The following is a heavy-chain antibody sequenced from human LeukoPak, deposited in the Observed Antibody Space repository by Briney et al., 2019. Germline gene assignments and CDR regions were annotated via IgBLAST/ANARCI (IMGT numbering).Heavy chain of an antibody. CDR2: IIPIFGTA. CDR1: GGTFSSYA. D-gene: IGHD3-3*01. V-gene: IGHV1-69*01. J-gene: IGHJ6*02. Sequence: SVKVSCKASGGTFSSYAISWVRQAPGQGLEWMGGIIPIFGTANYAQKFQGRVTITADESTSTAYMELSSLRPEDTAVYYCARVPTIFEPYYYGMDVWGQGTTVTVSS. CDR3: ARVPTIFEPYYYGMDV.